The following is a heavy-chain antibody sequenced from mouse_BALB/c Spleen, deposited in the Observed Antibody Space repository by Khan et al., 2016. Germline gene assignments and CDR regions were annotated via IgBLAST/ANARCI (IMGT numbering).Heavy chain of an antibody. CDR1: GYTFSDYW. V-gene: IGHV1-9*01. J-gene: IGHJ2*01. CDR3: TRTDY. CDR2: ILPRSGST. Sequence: QVQLQQSGAELMKPGASVKISCKATGYTFSDYWIEWIKQRPGHGLEWIGAILPRSGSTNYNERLKDKATFTADTSFNTAYMQLSSLTSEDSAVYYCTRTDYWGQGTTLTVSS.